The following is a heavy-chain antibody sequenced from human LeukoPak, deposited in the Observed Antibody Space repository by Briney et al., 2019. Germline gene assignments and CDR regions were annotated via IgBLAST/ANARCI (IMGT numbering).Heavy chain of an antibody. CDR3: AKTVGATAVDFDY. CDR1: GFTLSSYA. J-gene: IGHJ4*02. V-gene: IGHV3-30-3*02. D-gene: IGHD1-26*01. CDR2: ILYDGSKK. Sequence: PGRSLRLSCAASGFTLSSYAMHWVRQAPGKGLEWVAVILYDGSKKHYADSVKGRFTISRDNSKNTLYLQMNSLRLEDTAVYYCAKTVGATAVDFDYWGQGALVTVSS.